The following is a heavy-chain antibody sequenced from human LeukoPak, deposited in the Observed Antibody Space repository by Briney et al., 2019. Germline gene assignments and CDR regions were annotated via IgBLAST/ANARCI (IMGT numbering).Heavy chain of an antibody. J-gene: IGHJ4*02. CDR2: ISYDGSNK. D-gene: IGHD4-17*01. CDR1: GFTFSSYA. CDR3: AREVTTAYYFDY. V-gene: IGHV3-30-3*01. Sequence: GGSLRLSCAASGFTFSSYAMHWVRQAPGKGLEWVAVISYDGSNKYYADSVKGRFTISRDNSKNMLYLQMNSLRAEDTAVYYCAREVTTAYYFDYWGQGTLVTVSS.